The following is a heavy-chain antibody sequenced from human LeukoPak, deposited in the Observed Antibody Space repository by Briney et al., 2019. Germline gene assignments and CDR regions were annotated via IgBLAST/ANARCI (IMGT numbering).Heavy chain of an antibody. CDR2: IYYSGST. CDR1: GGSISSSSYY. D-gene: IGHD3-16*02. CDR3: ARLAYYDYVWGSYRPYFDY. V-gene: IGHV4-39*01. J-gene: IGHJ4*02. Sequence: PSETLSLTCTVSGGSISSSSYYWGWIRQPPGKGLEWIGSIYYSGSTYYNPSLKSRVTISVDTSKNQFSPKLSSVTAADTAVYYCARLAYYDYVWGSYRPYFDYWGQGTLVTVSS.